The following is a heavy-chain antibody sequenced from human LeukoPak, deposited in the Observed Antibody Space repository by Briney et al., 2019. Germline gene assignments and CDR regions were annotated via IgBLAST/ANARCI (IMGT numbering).Heavy chain of an antibody. Sequence: KPSETLSLTCAVYGGSFSGYYWSWIRQPPGKGLEWIGEINHSGSTNYNPSLKSRVTISVDTSKNQFSLKLSSVTAADTAVYYCARGNYRGYFDYRGQGTLVTVSS. CDR1: GGSFSGYY. J-gene: IGHJ4*02. CDR2: INHSGST. V-gene: IGHV4-34*01. D-gene: IGHD1-7*01. CDR3: ARGNYRGYFDY.